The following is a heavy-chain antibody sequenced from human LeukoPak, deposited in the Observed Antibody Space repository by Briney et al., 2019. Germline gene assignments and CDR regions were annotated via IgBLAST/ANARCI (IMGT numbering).Heavy chain of an antibody. CDR1: GGSISSGSYY. Sequence: PSETLSLTCTVSGGSISSGSYYWSWIRQPAGKGLEWIGRIYTSGSINYNPSLKSRVTISVDTSKNQFSLKLSSVTAADTAVYYCARAPENYYMDVWGKGTTVTVSS. J-gene: IGHJ6*03. V-gene: IGHV4-61*02. CDR2: IYTSGSI. CDR3: ARAPENYYMDV.